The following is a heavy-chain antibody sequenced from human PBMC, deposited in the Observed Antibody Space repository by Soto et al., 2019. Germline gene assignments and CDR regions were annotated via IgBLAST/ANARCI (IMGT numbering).Heavy chain of an antibody. J-gene: IGHJ6*02. Sequence: ASVKVSCKASGYTFTSYAMHWVRQAPGQRLEWMGWINAGNGNTKYSQKFQGRVTITRDTSASTAYMELSSLRSEDTAVYYCARDPYYDFWSGPIHYYYYYGMDVWGQGTTVTVSS. CDR2: INAGNGNT. CDR1: GYTFTSYA. V-gene: IGHV1-3*01. CDR3: ARDPYYDFWSGPIHYYYYYGMDV. D-gene: IGHD3-3*01.